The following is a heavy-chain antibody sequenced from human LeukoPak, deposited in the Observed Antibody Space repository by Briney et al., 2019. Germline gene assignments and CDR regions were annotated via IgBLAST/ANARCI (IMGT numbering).Heavy chain of an antibody. J-gene: IGHJ4*02. D-gene: IGHD6-19*01. V-gene: IGHV3-53*01. Sequence: GGSLRLSCAASGFTVSSNYMSWVRQAPGKGLEWVSVIYSGGSTYYAASVKGRFTISRDNSKNTLYLQMNSLRAEDTAVYYCARDQRAVAGPLDYWGQGTLVTVSS. CDR2: IYSGGST. CDR3: ARDQRAVAGPLDY. CDR1: GFTVSSNY.